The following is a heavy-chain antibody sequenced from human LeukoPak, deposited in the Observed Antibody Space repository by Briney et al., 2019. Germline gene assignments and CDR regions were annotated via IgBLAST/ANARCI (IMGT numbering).Heavy chain of an antibody. CDR1: GYTFTSYG. Sequence: GASVKVSCKASGYTFTSYGISWVRQAPGQGLEWMGWINPNSGGTNYAQKFQGRVTMTRDTSIGTAYMELSRLRSDDTAVYYCARAGLGRLMKAFDIWGQGTMVTVSS. CDR3: ARAGLGRLMKAFDI. V-gene: IGHV1-2*02. CDR2: INPNSGGT. J-gene: IGHJ3*02. D-gene: IGHD3-10*01.